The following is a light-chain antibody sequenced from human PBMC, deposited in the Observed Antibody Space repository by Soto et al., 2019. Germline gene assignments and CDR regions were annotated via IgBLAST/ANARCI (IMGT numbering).Light chain of an antibody. Sequence: AIQMTQSPSSLSASVGDRVTVTCRASQDIRSDVGWYQQKPGQAPKVLMYAASRLHSGVPSRFSGSGSGTDFVLTISSLQPEDVETYYCLQNKNYQLTLGGGTKVDIK. CDR1: QDIRSD. J-gene: IGKJ4*01. CDR3: LQNKNYQLT. CDR2: AAS. V-gene: IGKV1-6*01.